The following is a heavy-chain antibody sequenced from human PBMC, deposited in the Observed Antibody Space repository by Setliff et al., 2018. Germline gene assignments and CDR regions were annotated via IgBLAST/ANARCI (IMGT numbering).Heavy chain of an antibody. D-gene: IGHD1-1*01. CDR3: ANSQRWRQLDH. V-gene: IGHV1-69*13. CDR2: IIPMYGAG. J-gene: IGHJ4*02. Sequence: GASLKVSCKTSGYPFIEHYVNWVRQAPGQGLEWMGGIIPMYGAGNHAPKFQGRLTITADEATSIAYMELSSLRSEDTAVYYCANSQRWRQLDHWGQGTLVTVSS. CDR1: GYPFIEHY.